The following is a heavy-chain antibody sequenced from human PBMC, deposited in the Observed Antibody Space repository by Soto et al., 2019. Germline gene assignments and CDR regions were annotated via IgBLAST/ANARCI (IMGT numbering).Heavy chain of an antibody. V-gene: IGHV3-30*18. CDR3: AKDRAAMVPDLDY. CDR1: GFIFNNYG. CDR2: ISYDGSNK. J-gene: IGHJ4*02. D-gene: IGHD5-18*01. Sequence: QVQLVESGGGVVQPGRSLRLSCAASGFIFNNYGMHWVRQAPGKGLEWVAVISYDGSNKNYADSVKGRFTISRDNSKNTIYLQMTSLRPEDTAVYHCAKDRAAMVPDLDYWGQGTLVTVSS.